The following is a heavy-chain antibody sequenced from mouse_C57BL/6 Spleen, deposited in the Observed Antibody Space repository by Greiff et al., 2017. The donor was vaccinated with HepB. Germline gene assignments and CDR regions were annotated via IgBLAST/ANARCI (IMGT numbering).Heavy chain of an antibody. J-gene: IGHJ2*01. CDR1: GYTFTSYW. CDR2: IHPNSGST. D-gene: IGHD2-4*01. CDR3: ARGEYEYDDYFDY. Sequence: VQLQQPGAELVKPGASVKLSCKASGYTFTSYWMHWVKQRPGQGLEWIGMIHPNSGSTNYNEKFKSKATLTVDKSSSTAYMQLSSLTSEDSAVYYCARGEYEYDDYFDYWGQGTTLTVSS. V-gene: IGHV1-64*01.